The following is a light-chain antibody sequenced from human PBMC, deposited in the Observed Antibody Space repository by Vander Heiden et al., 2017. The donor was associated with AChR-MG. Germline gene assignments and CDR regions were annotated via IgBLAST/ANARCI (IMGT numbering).Light chain of an antibody. CDR2: DAS. Sequence: DIQMTQSPSSLSASVADRVTITCQASQDISNYLNWYQQKPGKAPKLLIYDASNLETGVPSRFSGSGSGTDFTFTISSLQPEDIATYYCQQYDNLPPTLGGGTKVEIK. V-gene: IGKV1-33*01. CDR1: QDISNY. J-gene: IGKJ4*01. CDR3: QQYDNLPPT.